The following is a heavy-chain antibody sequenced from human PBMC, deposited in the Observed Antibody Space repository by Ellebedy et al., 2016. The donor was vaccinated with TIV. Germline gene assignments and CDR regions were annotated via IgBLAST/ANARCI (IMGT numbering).Heavy chain of an antibody. D-gene: IGHD2-2*01. CDR2: IGSSDSTI. CDR1: GFMFSTYN. CDR3: AKEGSARISSFLDS. Sequence: GGSLRLSXAASGFMFSTYNMNWVRQPPGRGLEWIAYIGSSDSTIYYADSVKGRFTISRDNSKNTLYLQMNSLRADDTAVYYCAKEGSARISSFLDSWGQGSLVTVST. V-gene: IGHV3-48*01. J-gene: IGHJ4*02.